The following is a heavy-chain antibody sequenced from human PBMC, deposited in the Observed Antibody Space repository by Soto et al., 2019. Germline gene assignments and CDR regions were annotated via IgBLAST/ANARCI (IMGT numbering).Heavy chain of an antibody. V-gene: IGHV1-18*04. J-gene: IGHJ4*02. CDR2: ISAYNDKI. Sequence: ASVKVSCKASGYTFYSYGISWVRQAPGQGLEWMGWISAYNDKINYAQNFQGRVTVTADTSTTTAYMELRSLRSDDTAVYYCARVHSSDLYVIDYWGQGTLVTVSS. D-gene: IGHD6-19*01. CDR3: ARVHSSDLYVIDY. CDR1: GYTFYSYG.